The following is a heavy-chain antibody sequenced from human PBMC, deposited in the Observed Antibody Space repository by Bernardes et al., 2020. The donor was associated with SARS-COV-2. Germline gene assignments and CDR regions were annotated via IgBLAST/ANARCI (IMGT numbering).Heavy chain of an antibody. J-gene: IGHJ4*02. CDR2: ISGSGSNT. V-gene: IGHV3-23*01. Sequence: GGSLRLSCAASGFSFASYAMAWVRQVPGKGLEWVSGISGSGSNTFYADSVKGRFTISRDNSKNTLYVQMNSLGAEDTAVYYCARPGRPGAYYFENWGQGTLVTVSS. CDR3: ARPGRPGAYYFEN. CDR1: GFSFASYA. D-gene: IGHD1-26*01.